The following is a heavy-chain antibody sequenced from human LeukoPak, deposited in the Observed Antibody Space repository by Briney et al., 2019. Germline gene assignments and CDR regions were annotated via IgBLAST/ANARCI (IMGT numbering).Heavy chain of an antibody. J-gene: IGHJ4*02. D-gene: IGHD3-22*01. CDR2: IRYDGSNK. CDR1: GFTFSSYG. Sequence: PGGSLRLSCAASGFTFSSYGMHWVRQAPGKGLEWVAFIRYDGSNKYYADSVKGRFTISRDNSKNTLYLQMNSLRAEDTAVYYCAKVYYYDSSGYYLGLAPLDYWGQGTLVTVS. V-gene: IGHV3-30*02. CDR3: AKVYYYDSSGYYLGLAPLDY.